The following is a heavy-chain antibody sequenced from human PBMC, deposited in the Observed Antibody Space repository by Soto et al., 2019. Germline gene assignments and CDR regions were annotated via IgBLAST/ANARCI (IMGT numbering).Heavy chain of an antibody. J-gene: IGHJ4*02. Sequence: QVQLVQSGAEVKKLGSSVKVSCKASGGTFSSYAISWVRQAPGQGLEWMGGIIPIFGTANYAQKFQGRVTITADESTSTAYMELSSLRSEDTAVYYCARGADAIVGVYFDYWGQGTLVTVSS. CDR2: IIPIFGTA. D-gene: IGHD3-16*01. V-gene: IGHV1-69*01. CDR3: ARGADAIVGVYFDY. CDR1: GGTFSSYA.